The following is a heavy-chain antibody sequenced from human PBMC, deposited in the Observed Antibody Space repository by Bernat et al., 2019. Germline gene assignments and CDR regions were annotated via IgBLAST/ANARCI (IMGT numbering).Heavy chain of an antibody. J-gene: IGHJ4*01. CDR2: IYYDGSNK. CDR1: GFTFRNNG. V-gene: IGHV3-33*01. CDR3: ARLGTGREFDY. Sequence: QVQLVESGGGVVQPGMSLRLSCAASGFTFRNNGMNWVRQAPGKGLEWVAIIYYDGSNKYYADSVKGRFTISRDNSKNTLYLQMDSLRVEDTGVYYCARLGTGREFDYWGHGTLVTVSP. D-gene: IGHD3-16*01.